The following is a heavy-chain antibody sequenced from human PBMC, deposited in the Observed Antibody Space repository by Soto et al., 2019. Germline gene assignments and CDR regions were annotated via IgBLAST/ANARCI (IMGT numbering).Heavy chain of an antibody. CDR3: ARGQQLVEADYYYYYGMDV. D-gene: IGHD6-6*01. CDR1: GGSISSYY. Sequence: LETLSLTCTVSGGSISSYYWSWIRQPPGKGLEWIGYIYYSGSTNYNPSLKSRVTISVDTSKNQFSLKLSSVTAADTAVYYCARGQQLVEADYYYYYGMDVWGQGTTVTVSS. CDR2: IYYSGST. V-gene: IGHV4-59*01. J-gene: IGHJ6*02.